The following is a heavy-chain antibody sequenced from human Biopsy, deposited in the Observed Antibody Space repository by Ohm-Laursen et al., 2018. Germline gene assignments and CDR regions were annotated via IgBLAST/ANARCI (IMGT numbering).Heavy chain of an antibody. V-gene: IGHV3-23*01. CDR1: GFTFSYYA. Sequence: GSLRLSCTASGFTFSYYAMSWVRQAPGKGLEWVSTISGSGGSTYYADSVKGRFTISRDNSKNTLYLQMNSLKADDTAVYYCAKEEPSQGYDFCSGHYYYFDYWGQGTLVTVSS. CDR3: AKEEPSQGYDFCSGHYYYFDY. CDR2: ISGSGGST. D-gene: IGHD3-3*01. J-gene: IGHJ4*02.